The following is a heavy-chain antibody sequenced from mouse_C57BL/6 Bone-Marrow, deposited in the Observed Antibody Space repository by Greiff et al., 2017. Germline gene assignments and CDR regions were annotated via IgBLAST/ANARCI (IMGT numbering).Heavy chain of an antibody. CDR1: GYTFTDYE. V-gene: IGHV1-15*01. Sequence: QVQLQQSGAELVRPGASVTLSCTASGYTFTDYEMHWVQQTPVHGLEWIGAIDPETGGTAYNQKFKGKAILTADKSSSTAYMELRSLTSEDSAVYYCTRGDYYAMDYWGQGTSVTVSS. J-gene: IGHJ4*01. CDR2: IDPETGGT. CDR3: TRGDYYAMDY.